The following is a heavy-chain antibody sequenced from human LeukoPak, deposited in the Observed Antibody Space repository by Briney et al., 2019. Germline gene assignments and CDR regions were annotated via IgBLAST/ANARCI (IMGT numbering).Heavy chain of an antibody. CDR2: FWWYSGSI. V-gene: IGHV3-9*01. D-gene: IGHD3-22*01. Sequence: GGSLGPSCAASGFPFEEYAIHWGRPAPRKGPGGGSGFWWYSGSIGYADSVKGRFTISRDNAKNSLYLQMNSLRAEDTALYYCAKDIERRYNDSSGYYYGFDYWGQGTLVTVSS. CDR1: GFPFEEYA. CDR3: AKDIERRYNDSSGYYYGFDY. J-gene: IGHJ4*02.